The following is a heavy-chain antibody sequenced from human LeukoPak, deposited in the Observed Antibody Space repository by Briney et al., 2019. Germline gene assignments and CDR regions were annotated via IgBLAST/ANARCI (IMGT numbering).Heavy chain of an antibody. CDR1: GFPLNAYA. CDR2: IHGSGGIR. Sequence: AGSLRLSCIGSGFPLNAYAITWVRQAPGTELEWVSSIHGSGGIRGYADSVQRGFTISRDNSKNTLFLQMSSLRGEDTAVYYCGRDPNGDYIGAFEMWGPGTLVTVSS. D-gene: IGHD4-17*01. J-gene: IGHJ3*02. CDR3: GRDPNGDYIGAFEM. V-gene: IGHV3-23*01.